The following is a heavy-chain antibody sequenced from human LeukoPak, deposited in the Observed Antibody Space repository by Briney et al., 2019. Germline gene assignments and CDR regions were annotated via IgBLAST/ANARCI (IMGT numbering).Heavy chain of an antibody. Sequence: SETLSLTCTVSGYSISSGYYWGWIRQPPGKGLEWIGSIYHSGSTYYNPSLKSRVTISVDTSKNQFSLKLSSVTAADTAVYYFASNAVWGKGTTVTVSS. V-gene: IGHV4-38-2*02. CDR2: IYHSGST. J-gene: IGHJ6*04. CDR3: ASNAV. D-gene: IGHD2-8*01. CDR1: GYSISSGYY.